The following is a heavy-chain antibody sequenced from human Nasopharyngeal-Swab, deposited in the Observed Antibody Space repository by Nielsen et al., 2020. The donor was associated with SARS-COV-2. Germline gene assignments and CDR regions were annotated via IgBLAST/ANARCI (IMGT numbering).Heavy chain of an antibody. CDR2: IVVGSGNT. J-gene: IGHJ4*02. D-gene: IGHD4-17*01. Sequence: WARQAPGQGFEWIGWIVVGSGNTNYAQKFQERVTITRDMSTSTAYMELSSLRSEDTAVYYCAADVRDYGDYSIFDYWGQGTLVTVSS. CDR3: AADVRDYGDYSIFDY. V-gene: IGHV1-58*01.